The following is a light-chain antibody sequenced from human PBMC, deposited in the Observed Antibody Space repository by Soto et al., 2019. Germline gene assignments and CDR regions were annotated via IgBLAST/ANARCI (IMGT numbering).Light chain of an antibody. J-gene: IGKJ1*01. V-gene: IGKV3-11*01. Sequence: EIVLTQSPATLSLSPGARAPLSCRASQSVSSYLAWYQQQPGQAPRLLIYDASNRATGIPARFSGSGSGTDFTLTISSLEPEDFAVYYCQQRSNWPPWTFGQGTKVDI. CDR1: QSVSSY. CDR3: QQRSNWPPWT. CDR2: DAS.